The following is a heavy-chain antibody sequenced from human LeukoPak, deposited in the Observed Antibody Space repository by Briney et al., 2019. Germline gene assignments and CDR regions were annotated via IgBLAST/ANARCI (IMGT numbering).Heavy chain of an antibody. V-gene: IGHV3-7*01. CDR1: GFDFATYW. D-gene: IGHD3-16*01. J-gene: IGHJ4*02. Sequence: GGSLRLSCSASGFDFATYWINWVRQAPGKGLEWVANISPDGSARYVDAVRGRFTTSRDNAKNSLSVEMNSLRAEDTAVYYCAGWGGGVNHWGQGTLVTVSS. CDR3: AGWGGGVNH. CDR2: ISPDGSAR.